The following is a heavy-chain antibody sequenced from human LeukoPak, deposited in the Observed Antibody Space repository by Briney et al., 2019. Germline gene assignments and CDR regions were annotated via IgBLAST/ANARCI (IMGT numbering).Heavy chain of an antibody. CDR1: GFPFSSYS. D-gene: IGHD3-22*01. V-gene: IGHV3-21*01. Sequence: PGGSLRLSCVASGFPFSSYSMNWVRQAPGKGLEWVSSISSSSSYIYYADSVKGRFTISRDNAKNSLYLQMNSLRAEDTAVYYCARAVPSTYYYDSSGYPDYWGQGTLVTVSS. J-gene: IGHJ4*02. CDR3: ARAVPSTYYYDSSGYPDY. CDR2: ISSSSSYI.